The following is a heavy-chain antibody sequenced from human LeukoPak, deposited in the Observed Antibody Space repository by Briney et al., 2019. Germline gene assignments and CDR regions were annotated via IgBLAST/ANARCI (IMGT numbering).Heavy chain of an antibody. CDR3: ARDCWNYSPRGGRDYYYYMDV. CDR2: ITRSNYM. D-gene: IGHD1-7*01. Sequence: TGGSLRLSCAASGFTFSSYSMNWVRQAPGKGLEWVSSITRSNYMYYADSVKGRFTISRDNAKNSLYLQMNSLRAEDTAVYYCARDCWNYSPRGGRDYYYYMDVWGKGTTVTVSS. V-gene: IGHV3-21*06. J-gene: IGHJ6*03. CDR1: GFTFSSYS.